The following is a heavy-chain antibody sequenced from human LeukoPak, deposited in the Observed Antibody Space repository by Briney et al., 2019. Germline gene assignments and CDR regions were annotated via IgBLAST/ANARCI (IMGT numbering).Heavy chain of an antibody. D-gene: IGHD3-3*01. J-gene: IGHJ6*03. CDR1: GGTFSSYA. Sequence: GASAKVSSKASGGTFSSYAISRVPDAPGQGLEWVGGIIPIFGTANYAQKFQGRVTITTDESTSTAYMELSSLRSEDTAVYYCARAPGGVVIKGYYYMDVWGKGTTVTVSS. CDR3: ARAPGGVVIKGYYYMDV. CDR2: IIPIFGTA. V-gene: IGHV1-69*05.